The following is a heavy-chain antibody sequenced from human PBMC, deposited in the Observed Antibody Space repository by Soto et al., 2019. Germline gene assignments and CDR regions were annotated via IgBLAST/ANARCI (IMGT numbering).Heavy chain of an antibody. CDR2: IYWNDDK. D-gene: IGHD6-13*01. CDR1: GFSLSTSGVG. CDR3: ARSHPIAAAGSRVNDAFDI. Sequence: QITLKESGPTLVKPTQTLTLTCTFSGFSLSTSGVGVGWIRQPPGKALEWLALIYWNDDKRYSPSLKSRLTITKDTSKNQVVLKMTNMDPVDTATYYCARSHPIAAAGSRVNDAFDIWGQGTMVTVSS. V-gene: IGHV2-5*01. J-gene: IGHJ3*02.